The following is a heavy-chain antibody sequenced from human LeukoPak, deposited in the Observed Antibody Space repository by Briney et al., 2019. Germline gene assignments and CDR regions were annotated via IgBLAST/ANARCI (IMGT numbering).Heavy chain of an antibody. Sequence: SGGSLRLSCAASGFTFSSYSMNWVRQAPGKGLEWVSSISSSSSYIYYADSVKGRFTISRDNAKNSLYLQMNSLRAEDTAVYYCAREPLNVPVAGWVPPPSDAFDIWGQGTMVTVSS. CDR3: AREPLNVPVAGWVPPPSDAFDI. CDR1: GFTFSSYS. J-gene: IGHJ3*02. CDR2: ISSSSSYI. V-gene: IGHV3-21*01. D-gene: IGHD6-19*01.